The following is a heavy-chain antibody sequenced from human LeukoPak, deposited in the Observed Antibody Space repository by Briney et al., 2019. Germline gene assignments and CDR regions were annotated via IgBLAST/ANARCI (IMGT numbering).Heavy chain of an antibody. CDR1: GFTFSSYG. CDR3: AKSLVAYYYYGMDV. CDR2: ISYDGSNK. D-gene: IGHD2-8*02. V-gene: IGHV3-30*18. Sequence: PGRSLRLSCAASGFTFSSYGMHWVRQAPGKGLEWVAVISYDGSNKYYADSVKGRFTISRDNSKNTLYLQMNSLRAEDTAVYYCAKSLVAYYYYGMDVWGQGTTVTVSS. J-gene: IGHJ6*02.